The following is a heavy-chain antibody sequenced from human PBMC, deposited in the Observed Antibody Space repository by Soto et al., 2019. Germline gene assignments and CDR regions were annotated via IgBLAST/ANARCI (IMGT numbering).Heavy chain of an antibody. D-gene: IGHD6-13*01. V-gene: IGHV1-18*01. CDR3: AGTYSSRIDY. CDR2: ISAYNGNT. CDR1: GYTFTSYG. Sequence: ASVKVSCKASGYTFTSYGISWVRQAPGQGLEWMGWISAYNGNTNYAQKLQGRVTMTADESTSTAYMELSSLRSEDTAVYYCAGTYSSRIDYWGQGTLVTVSS. J-gene: IGHJ4*02.